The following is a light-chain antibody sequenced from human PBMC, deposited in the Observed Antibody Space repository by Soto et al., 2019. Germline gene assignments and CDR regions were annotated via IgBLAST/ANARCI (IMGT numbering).Light chain of an antibody. CDR2: GAS. V-gene: IGKV3-20*01. Sequence: DIVLTQSPGTLSLSPGERATLSCRASQSVSSSYLAWYQQRPGQAPRLLIFGASTRATGIPDGFSGSGSGTDFTLTISRLEPEDFAVYYCQQYGSSPPRVTFGPGTKVDI. CDR3: QQYGSSPPRVT. CDR1: QSVSSSY. J-gene: IGKJ3*01.